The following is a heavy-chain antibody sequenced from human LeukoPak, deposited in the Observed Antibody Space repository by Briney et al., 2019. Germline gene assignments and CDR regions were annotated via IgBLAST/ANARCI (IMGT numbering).Heavy chain of an antibody. CDR2: ISGSGGST. CDR1: GFTFSSYA. V-gene: IGHV3-23*01. Sequence: GGSLRLSCAASGFTFSSYAMSWVRQAPGKGLEWVSAISGSGGSTYYADSVKGRFTISRDNSKNTLYLQMNGLRAEDTAVYYCAKDNYYYDFWSGSYYFDYWGQGTLVTVSS. CDR3: AKDNYYYDFWSGSYYFDY. J-gene: IGHJ4*02. D-gene: IGHD3-3*01.